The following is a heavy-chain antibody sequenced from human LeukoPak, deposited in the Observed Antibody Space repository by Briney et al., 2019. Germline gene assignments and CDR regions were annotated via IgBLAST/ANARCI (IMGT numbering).Heavy chain of an antibody. CDR3: ARASIAVAAGLQY. CDR1: GYSISSGYY. V-gene: IGHV3-21*01. D-gene: IGHD6-19*01. Sequence: ETLSLTCTVSGYSISSGYYWGWIRQPPGKGLEWVSSISSTSSYIYYADSVKGRFTISRDNAKNSMYLQMNSLRAEDTAVYYCARASIAVAAGLQYWGQGTLVTVSS. J-gene: IGHJ4*02. CDR2: ISSTSSYI.